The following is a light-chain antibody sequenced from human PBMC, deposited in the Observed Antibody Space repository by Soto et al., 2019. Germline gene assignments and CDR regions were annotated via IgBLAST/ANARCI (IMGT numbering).Light chain of an antibody. Sequence: DIQMTQSPSSLSASVGDRVTIPCRASHNISTYLNWFQQKPGKAPKLLIRAASSLHSGVPSRFSGSGSGTDFTLSIRSLQPEDFATYYCQQSYSIPFTFGPGTKVGIK. J-gene: IGKJ3*01. CDR2: AAS. V-gene: IGKV1-39*01. CDR3: QQSYSIPFT. CDR1: HNISTY.